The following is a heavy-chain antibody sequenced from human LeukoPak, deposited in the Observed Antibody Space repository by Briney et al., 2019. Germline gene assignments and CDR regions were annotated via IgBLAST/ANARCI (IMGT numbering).Heavy chain of an antibody. D-gene: IGHD3-3*01. CDR1: GGSISSGGYY. CDR3: TGGGNCLSGYYPAPGY. CDR2: IYYSGNA. J-gene: IGHJ4*01. Sequence: SQTLYLTCTVPGGSISSGGYYWSWMSQHPVKGLEWSGYIYYSGNAYYKPSLKSRLSISLDTSNNQFSLQLRAVTAADTAVSYRTGGGNCLSGYYPAPGYWGQGTLVTVSS. V-gene: IGHV4-31*02.